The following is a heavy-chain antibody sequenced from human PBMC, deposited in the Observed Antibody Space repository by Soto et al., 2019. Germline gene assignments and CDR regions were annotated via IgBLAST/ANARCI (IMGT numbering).Heavy chain of an antibody. D-gene: IGHD4-17*01. CDR3: ARVGRTRATVTTDAFDV. Sequence: QVQLQESGPGLVKPSETLSLTCTVSGGSISGYYWSWIRQPAGKRLEWIGRIYASGNTNKNPSLKSRVTMSVDTSKNQFYLRLNSVTAAETAVYYCARVGRTRATVTTDAFDVWGQGTKVTVSS. CDR1: GGSISGYY. CDR2: IYASGNT. J-gene: IGHJ3*01. V-gene: IGHV4-4*07.